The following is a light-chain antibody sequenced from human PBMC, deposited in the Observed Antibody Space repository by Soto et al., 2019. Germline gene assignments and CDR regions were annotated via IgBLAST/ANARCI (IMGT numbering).Light chain of an antibody. CDR1: SSDVGGYDY. Sequence: QFVLTQPASVPGSPGQSITISCTGTSSDVGGYDYVSWYQLHPGKAPKLMVFEVSNRPSGVSYRFSGSKSGNTASLTISGLQAEDEADYFCSSYSISTAYLFGTGTKVTVL. CDR3: SSYSISTAYL. J-gene: IGLJ1*01. CDR2: EVS. V-gene: IGLV2-14*01.